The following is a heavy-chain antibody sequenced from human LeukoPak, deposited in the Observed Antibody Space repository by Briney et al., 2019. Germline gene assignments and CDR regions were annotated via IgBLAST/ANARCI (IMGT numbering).Heavy chain of an antibody. CDR1: GGSISSSSYY. CDR3: ARVSPIAAAGTSGWLDP. D-gene: IGHD6-13*01. J-gene: IGHJ5*02. Sequence: SETLSLTCTVSGGSISSSSYYWGWIRQPPGKGLEWIGSIYYSGSTYYNPSLKSRVTISVDTSKNQFSLKLSSVTAADTAVYYCARVSPIAAAGTSGWLDPWGQGTLVTVSS. V-gene: IGHV4-39*07. CDR2: IYYSGST.